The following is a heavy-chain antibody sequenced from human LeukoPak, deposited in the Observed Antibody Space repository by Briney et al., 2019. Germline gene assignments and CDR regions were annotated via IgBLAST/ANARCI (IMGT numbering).Heavy chain of an antibody. V-gene: IGHV3-66*01. CDR1: GFTVSSNY. D-gene: IGHD3-10*01. J-gene: IGHJ4*02. Sequence: GGSLRLSCAASGFTVSSNYMSWVRQAPGKGLEWVSVIYSGGSTYYADSVKGRFTFSRDNSKNTLYLQMNSLRAEDTAVYYCARGSKSNSGSYYNSFDYWGQGTLVTVSS. CDR2: IYSGGST. CDR3: ARGSKSNSGSYYNSFDY.